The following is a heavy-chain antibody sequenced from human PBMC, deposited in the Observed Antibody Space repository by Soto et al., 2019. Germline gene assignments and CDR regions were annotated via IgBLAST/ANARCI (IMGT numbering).Heavy chain of an antibody. D-gene: IGHD2-15*01. CDR3: TGVVAASGWFDP. V-gene: IGHV3-49*04. Sequence: GGSLRLSCTASGFTFGDYAMSWVRQAPGKGLEWVGFIRSKAYGGTTEYAASVKGRFTISRDDSKSIAYLQMNSLKTEDTAVYYCTGVVAASGWFDPWGHGTLVTVSS. CDR1: GFTFGDYA. CDR2: IRSKAYGGTT. J-gene: IGHJ5*02.